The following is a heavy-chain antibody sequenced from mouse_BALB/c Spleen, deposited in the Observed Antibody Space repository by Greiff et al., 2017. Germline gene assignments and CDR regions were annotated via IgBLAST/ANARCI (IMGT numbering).Heavy chain of an antibody. CDR3: TREERGHWFGY. J-gene: IGHJ3*01. V-gene: IGHV1-69*02. Sequence: QVQLQQPGAELVKPGASVKLSCKASGYTFTSYWMHWVKQRPGQGLEWIGEIDPSDSYTNYNQKFKDKATLTVDKSSSTAYMQLSSPTSEDSAVYYCTREERGHWFGYWGQGTLVTVSA. CDR2: IDPSDSYT. CDR1: GYTFTSYW.